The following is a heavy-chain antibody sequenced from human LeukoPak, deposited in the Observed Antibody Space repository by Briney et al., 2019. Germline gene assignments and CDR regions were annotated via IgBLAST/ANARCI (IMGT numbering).Heavy chain of an antibody. V-gene: IGHV3-9*03. CDR2: ISWNSGSI. CDR3: TKDPGWQLGGGAYFDY. J-gene: IGHJ4*02. CDR1: GFTFDDYA. Sequence: PGGSLRLSCAASGFTFDDYAMHWVRQAPGKGLEWVSGISWNSGSIGYADSVKGRFTISRDNAKNSLYLQMNSLRAEDMASYYCTKDPGWQLGGGAYFDYWGQGTLVTVSS. D-gene: IGHD3-16*01.